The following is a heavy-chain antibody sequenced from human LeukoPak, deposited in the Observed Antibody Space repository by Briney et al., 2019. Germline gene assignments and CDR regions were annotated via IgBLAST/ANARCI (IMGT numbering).Heavy chain of an antibody. CDR2: INSDGSST. CDR3: ARPGYSSGWLVDY. Sequence: GGSLRLSCAASGFTFSSYWMHWVCHAPGKGLVWVSRINSDGSSTSYADSVKGRFTISRDNAKNTLYLQMNSLRAEDTAVYYCARPGYSSGWLVDYWGQGTLVTVSS. CDR1: GFTFSSYW. V-gene: IGHV3-74*01. D-gene: IGHD6-19*01. J-gene: IGHJ4*02.